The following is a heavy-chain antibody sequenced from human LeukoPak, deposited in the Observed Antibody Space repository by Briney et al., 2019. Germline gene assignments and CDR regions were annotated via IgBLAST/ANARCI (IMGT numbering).Heavy chain of an antibody. CDR1: GFSSGSST. J-gene: IGHJ6*02. Sequence: PGGSLRLSCAASGFSSGSSTLGWVRQAPGKGLEWISSISGSGSYTYYADSVKVRFTISRDNSKNTVYLQMNSLRDEDTAVYYCATRSFYYGMDVWGQGTTVTVSS. V-gene: IGHV3-23*01. CDR2: ISGSGSYT. CDR3: ATRSFYYGMDV.